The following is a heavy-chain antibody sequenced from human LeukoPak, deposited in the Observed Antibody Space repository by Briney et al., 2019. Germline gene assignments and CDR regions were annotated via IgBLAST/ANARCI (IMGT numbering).Heavy chain of an antibody. Sequence: SETLSLTCTVSGGSISSYYWSWIRQPPGKGLEWIGYIYYSGSTNYNPSLKSRVTISVDTSKNQFSLKLSSVTAADTAVYYCARGRAETYYYDSSGYDWFDPWGQGTLVTVSS. CDR3: ARGRAETYYYDSSGYDWFDP. J-gene: IGHJ5*02. V-gene: IGHV4-59*12. D-gene: IGHD3-22*01. CDR1: GGSISSYY. CDR2: IYYSGST.